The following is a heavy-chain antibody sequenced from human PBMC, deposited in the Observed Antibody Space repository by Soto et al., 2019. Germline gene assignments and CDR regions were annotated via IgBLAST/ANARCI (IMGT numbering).Heavy chain of an antibody. CDR2: ISRSGTDT. CDR3: AKNQGVELVPLATVDWFDP. V-gene: IGHV3-11*03. D-gene: IGHD1-26*01. CDR1: GFTFSDYY. Sequence: GGSLRLSCAASGFTFSDYYMSWIRQAPGKGLEWVSFISRSGTDTRYADSVRGRFTISRDNSKSTVYLELNNLSAEDTAVYHCAKNQGVELVPLATVDWFDPWGQGSVVTVSS. J-gene: IGHJ5*02.